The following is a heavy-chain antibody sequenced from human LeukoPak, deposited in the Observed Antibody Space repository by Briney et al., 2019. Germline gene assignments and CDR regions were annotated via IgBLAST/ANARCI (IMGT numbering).Heavy chain of an antibody. CDR2: INPFGGDT. Sequence: ASVKVSCKASGYTFTSYYIHWVRQAPGQGLEWMGIINPFGGDTTYAQRFQGRVTLTSDTSTTTVDVELTSLRSEDTAVYYCARDGRYTSGWSFDYRGQGSLVTVSS. CDR3: ARDGRYTSGWSFDY. D-gene: IGHD6-19*01. V-gene: IGHV1-46*01. CDR1: GYTFTSYY. J-gene: IGHJ4*02.